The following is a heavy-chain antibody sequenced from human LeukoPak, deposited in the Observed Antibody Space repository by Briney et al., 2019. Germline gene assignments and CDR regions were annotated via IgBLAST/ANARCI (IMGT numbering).Heavy chain of an antibody. D-gene: IGHD3-22*01. J-gene: IGHJ4*02. CDR2: INHSGST. CDR3: AREGISARYYYDSSGYGY. CDR1: GGSFSGYY. V-gene: IGHV4-34*01. Sequence: SEPLSLTCAVYGGSFSGYYWSWIRQPPGKGLEWIGEINHSGSTNYNLSLKSRVTISVDTSKNQFSLKLSSVTAADTAVYYCAREGISARYYYDSSGYGYWGQGTLVTVSS.